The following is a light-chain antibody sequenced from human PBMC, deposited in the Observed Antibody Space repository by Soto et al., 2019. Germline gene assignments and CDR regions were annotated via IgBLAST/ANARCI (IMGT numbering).Light chain of an antibody. Sequence: QSALTQPASVSGSPGQSITISCTGTSSDVGGYDYVSWYQLHPGKAPKLMVFEVNNRPSGVSYRFSGSKSGNTASLTISGPQGEDEAEYCCSSYSISIAYLFGTGTKVTDL. CDR2: EVN. J-gene: IGLJ1*01. CDR3: SSYSISIAYL. V-gene: IGLV2-14*01. CDR1: SSDVGGYDY.